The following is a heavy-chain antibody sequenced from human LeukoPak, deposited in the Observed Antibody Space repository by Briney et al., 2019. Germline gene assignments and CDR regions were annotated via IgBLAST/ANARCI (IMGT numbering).Heavy chain of an antibody. Sequence: PGGSLRLSCAASGFTFSNYGMHWVRQAPGKGLEWVAFIRYDGSNKYYADSVKGRFTISRDNSKNTLYLQMNSLRAEDTAVYYCAKDQGWLFGYFDYWGQGIQVTVSS. CDR1: GFTFSNYG. CDR2: IRYDGSNK. D-gene: IGHD3-22*01. CDR3: AKDQGWLFGYFDY. V-gene: IGHV3-30*02. J-gene: IGHJ4*02.